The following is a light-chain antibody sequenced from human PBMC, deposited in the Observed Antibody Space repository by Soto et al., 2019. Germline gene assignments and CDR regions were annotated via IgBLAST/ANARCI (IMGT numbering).Light chain of an antibody. CDR3: SSFTASNTEV. Sequence: QSALTQPASVSGSPGQSITISCTGTSSDVGGYDYVSWYQQHPGKAPKLMIYDISNRPSGVSDRFSGSKSANPASLTISGRQAEDEPDYYCSSFTASNTEVFGGGTKVTVL. CDR2: DIS. V-gene: IGLV2-14*01. J-gene: IGLJ2*01. CDR1: SSDVGGYDY.